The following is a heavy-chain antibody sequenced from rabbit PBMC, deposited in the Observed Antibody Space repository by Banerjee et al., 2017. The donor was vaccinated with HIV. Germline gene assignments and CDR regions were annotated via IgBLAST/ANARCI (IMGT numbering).Heavy chain of an antibody. J-gene: IGHJ4*01. V-gene: IGHV1S40*01. D-gene: IGHD4-1*01. CDR1: GFSFSSGYD. CDR3: ARDGSGWGANFNL. CDR2: IDAGYRAKT. Sequence: QSLEESGGDLVKPGASLTLTCTASGFSFSSGYDMCWVRQAPGKGLEWIACIDAGYRAKTYYASWAKGRFTVSKTSSTTVTLQMTSLTAADTATYFCARDGSGWGANFNLWGPGTLVTVS.